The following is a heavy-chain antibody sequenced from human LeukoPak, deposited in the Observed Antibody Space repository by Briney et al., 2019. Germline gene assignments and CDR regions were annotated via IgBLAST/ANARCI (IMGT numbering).Heavy chain of an antibody. CDR3: ARWQTESKFDY. CDR1: GGSISSSSYY. V-gene: IGHV4-39*01. J-gene: IGHJ4*02. CDR2: IYYRGST. Sequence: SETLSLTCTVSGGSISSSSYYWGWIRQPAGKGLEWIGSIYYRGSTYYNPSLKSRVTISVDTSKNQFSLKLSSVTAADTAVYYCARWQTESKFDYWGQGTLVTVSS.